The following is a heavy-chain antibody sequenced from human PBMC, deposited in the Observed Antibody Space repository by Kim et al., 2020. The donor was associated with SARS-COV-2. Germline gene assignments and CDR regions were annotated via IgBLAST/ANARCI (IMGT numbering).Heavy chain of an antibody. J-gene: IGHJ5*02. CDR3: ARDWHGYGDYSSLDP. Sequence: SETLSLTCTVSGGSISSGGYYWSWIRQHPGKGLEWIGYIYYSGSTYYNPSLKSRVTISVDTSKNQFSLKLSSVTAADTAVYYCARDWHGYGDYSSLDPWGQGTLVTVSP. CDR2: IYYSGST. D-gene: IGHD4-17*01. CDR1: GGSISSGGYY. V-gene: IGHV4-31*03.